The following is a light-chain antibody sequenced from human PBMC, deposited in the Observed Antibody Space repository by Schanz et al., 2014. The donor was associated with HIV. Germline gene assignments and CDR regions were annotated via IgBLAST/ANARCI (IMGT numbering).Light chain of an antibody. CDR3: SSYTSSSTLDVV. CDR2: EVT. V-gene: IGLV2-14*02. Sequence: QSALTQPASVSGSPGQSITISCTGTGSDVGKYGLVSWNQHHPGQVPKLIIYEVTRRPSGVSDRFSASKSGNTASLTISGLQAEDEADYYCSSYTSSSTLDVVFGGGTKLTVL. J-gene: IGLJ2*01. CDR1: GSDVGKYGL.